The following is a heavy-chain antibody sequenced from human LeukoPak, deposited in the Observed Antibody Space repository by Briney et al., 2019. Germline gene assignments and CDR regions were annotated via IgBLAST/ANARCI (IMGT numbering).Heavy chain of an antibody. Sequence: SETLSLTCTVSGGAIINYYWTWIRQSAGKGLEWIGRIYTSGDTYYNPSLKSRVTISVETSKNQFSLNLSSVTAADTAVYYCARGRLARSPYFDYWSQGTLVTVSS. CDR3: ARGRLARSPYFDY. CDR2: IYTSGDT. D-gene: IGHD6-19*01. J-gene: IGHJ4*02. V-gene: IGHV4-4*07. CDR1: GGAIINYY.